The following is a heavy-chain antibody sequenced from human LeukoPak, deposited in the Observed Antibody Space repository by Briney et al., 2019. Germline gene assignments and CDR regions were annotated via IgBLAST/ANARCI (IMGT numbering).Heavy chain of an antibody. CDR2: ISSTTSTI. CDR1: GLTFSSYS. J-gene: IGHJ5*02. CDR3: ARDVTYYGADWFDP. D-gene: IGHD4-17*01. V-gene: IGHV3-48*04. Sequence: GGSLRLSCAASGLTFSSYSMNWVRQAPGKGLEWISYISSTTSTIYYADSVKGRFTISRDNAKNSLYLQMNSLRAEDTAVYYCARDVTYYGADWFDPWGQGTLVTVSS.